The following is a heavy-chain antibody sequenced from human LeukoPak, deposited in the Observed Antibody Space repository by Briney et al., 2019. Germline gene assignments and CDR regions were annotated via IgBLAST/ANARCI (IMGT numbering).Heavy chain of an antibody. V-gene: IGHV1-3*01. J-gene: IGHJ6*03. D-gene: IGHD6-13*01. CDR1: GYTFTDYA. CDR3: ARVKQRLVRLLGRDTTYNYYYYMDV. Sequence: ASVKVSCKASGYTFTDYAIHWVRQAPGQRLEWMGWINAGNGNTKYSQKFQGRVTITRDTSASTAYMELSSLRSEDTAVYYCARVKQRLVRLLGRDTTYNYYYYMDVWGKGTTVTVSS. CDR2: INAGNGNT.